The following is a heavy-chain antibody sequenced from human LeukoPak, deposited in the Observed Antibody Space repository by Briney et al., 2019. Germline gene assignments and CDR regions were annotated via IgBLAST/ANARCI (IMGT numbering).Heavy chain of an antibody. CDR2: ISGSGGST. J-gene: IGHJ4*02. D-gene: IGHD1-26*01. CDR1: GFTFSTYG. Sequence: GGSLRLSCKASGFTFSTYGMSLVRQAPGKGLEWVSAISGSGGSTYYADSVKGRVTISRDNSKNTLYLQVNSLRVEDTAVYYCAKDRLGAMMYFDFWGQGTLVTVSS. CDR3: AKDRLGAMMYFDF. V-gene: IGHV3-23*01.